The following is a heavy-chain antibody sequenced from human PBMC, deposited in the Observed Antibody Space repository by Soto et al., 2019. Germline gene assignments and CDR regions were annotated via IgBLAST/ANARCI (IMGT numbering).Heavy chain of an antibody. Sequence: PSDTLSLSCALNGPSFAGYYWRCIAQPPWKGLEWIGEINHSGSTNYNPSLKSRVTISVDTSKNQFSLKLSSVTAADTAVYYCARERYCSGGSCYPARYYYYMDVWGKGTTVT. J-gene: IGHJ6*03. CDR2: INHSGST. CDR3: ARERYCSGGSCYPARYYYYMDV. D-gene: IGHD2-15*01. V-gene: IGHV4-34*01. CDR1: GPSFAGYY.